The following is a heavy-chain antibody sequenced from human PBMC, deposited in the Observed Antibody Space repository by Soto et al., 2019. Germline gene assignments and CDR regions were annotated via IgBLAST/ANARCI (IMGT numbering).Heavy chain of an antibody. J-gene: IGHJ3*02. Sequence: GESLKISCKGSGYSFTSYWIGWVRQMPGKGLEWMGIIYPGDSDTRYSPSFQGQVTISADKSISTAYLQWSSLKASDTAMYYCARLRALNLRVHDYGDRGAFDIWGQGTMVTVSS. CDR2: IYPGDSDT. CDR1: GYSFTSYW. D-gene: IGHD4-17*01. V-gene: IGHV5-51*01. CDR3: ARLRALNLRVHDYGDRGAFDI.